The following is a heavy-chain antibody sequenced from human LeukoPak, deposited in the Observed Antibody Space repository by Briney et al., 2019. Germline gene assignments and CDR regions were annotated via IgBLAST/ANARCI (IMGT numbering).Heavy chain of an antibody. Sequence: GGSLRLSCAASEFSVGSNYMTWVRQAPGKGLEWVSLIYSGGSTYYADSVKGRFTISRDNSKNTLYLQMNSLRAEDTAVYYCARGRGELSSLPFDYWGQGTLVTVSS. J-gene: IGHJ4*02. V-gene: IGHV3-66*01. D-gene: IGHD3-16*02. CDR3: ARGRGELSSLPFDY. CDR2: IYSGGST. CDR1: EFSVGSNY.